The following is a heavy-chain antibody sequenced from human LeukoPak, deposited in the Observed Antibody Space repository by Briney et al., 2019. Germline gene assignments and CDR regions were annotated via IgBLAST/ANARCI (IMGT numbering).Heavy chain of an antibody. V-gene: IGHV3-23*01. D-gene: IGHD3-22*01. Sequence: QTGXSLRLSCAASGFTFSNHAMTWVRQAPGKGLEWVSEITGSGSSTYYADSVKGRFTISRDNSKNTMFLQMNSVRAEDTATYYCAREWFDFDYWGQGILVTVSS. CDR2: ITGSGSST. J-gene: IGHJ4*02. CDR1: GFTFSNHA. CDR3: AREWFDFDY.